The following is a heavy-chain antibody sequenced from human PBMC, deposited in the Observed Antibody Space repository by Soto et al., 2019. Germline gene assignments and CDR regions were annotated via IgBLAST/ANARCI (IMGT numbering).Heavy chain of an antibody. CDR1: GFTFSNAG. CDR3: SSPLYYYYGMDV. Sequence: EVQLVESGGGLVKPGGSLRLSCAASGFTFSNAGMSWVRQAPGKGLEWVGRIKSKTDGGTTDYAAPVKGRFTISRDDSKNTLYLQMNSLKTEDTAVYYCSSPLYYYYGMDVWGQGTTVTVSS. CDR2: IKSKTDGGTT. J-gene: IGHJ6*02. D-gene: IGHD2-15*01. V-gene: IGHV3-15*01.